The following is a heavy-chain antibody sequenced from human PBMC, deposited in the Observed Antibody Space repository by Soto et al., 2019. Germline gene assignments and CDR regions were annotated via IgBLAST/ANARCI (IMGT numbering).Heavy chain of an antibody. CDR2: IKEDGSEK. CDR1: C. V-gene: IGHV3-7*01. D-gene: IGHD3-10*01. Sequence: CRSRIRKAPGKGLEWVANIKEDGSEKYHIDSVKGRFTISRDNAKNSLYLQMNSLRAEDTAVYYCAKDTMVRGVIDYWGQGTLVIVSS. J-gene: IGHJ4*02. CDR3: AKDTMVRGVIDY.